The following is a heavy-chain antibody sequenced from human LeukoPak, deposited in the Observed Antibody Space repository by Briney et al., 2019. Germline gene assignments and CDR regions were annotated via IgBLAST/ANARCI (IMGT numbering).Heavy chain of an antibody. CDR2: ISYDGSNK. CDR3: AREGIFGVVTVRFDY. D-gene: IGHD3-3*01. Sequence: PGGSLRLSCAASGFTFSSYAMHWVRQAPGKGLEWVAVISYDGSNKYYADSVKGRFTISRDNSKNTLYLQMNSLRAEDTAVYYCAREGIFGVVTVRFDYWGQGTLVTVSS. J-gene: IGHJ4*02. CDR1: GFTFSSYA. V-gene: IGHV3-30-3*01.